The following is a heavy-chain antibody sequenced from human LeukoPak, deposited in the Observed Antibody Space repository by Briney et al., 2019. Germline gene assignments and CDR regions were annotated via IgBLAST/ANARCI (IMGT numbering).Heavy chain of an antibody. Sequence: GGSLRLSCAASGFTFSSYEMNWVRQAPGKGLEWVSYISSSGSTIYYADSVKGRFTISRDNAKHSLYLQMNSLRAEDTAVYYCAREASTVDYWGQGTLVTVSS. CDR1: GFTFSSYE. D-gene: IGHD2-2*01. V-gene: IGHV3-48*03. CDR2: ISSSGSTI. CDR3: AREASTVDY. J-gene: IGHJ4*02.